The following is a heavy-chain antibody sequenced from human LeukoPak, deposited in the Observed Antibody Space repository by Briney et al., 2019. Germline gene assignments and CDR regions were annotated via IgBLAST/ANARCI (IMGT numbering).Heavy chain of an antibody. CDR3: AKEVGVTTRGSFAY. CDR1: GFTFSNHG. J-gene: IGHJ4*02. D-gene: IGHD1-26*01. CDR2: IRYDGSNQ. V-gene: IGHV3-30*02. Sequence: PGGPLRLSCAASGFTFSNHGMLWVRQAPGKGLEWVAFIRYDGSNQYYADSVEGRFTISRDSSKNTLYLQMNSLRDEDTAVYYCAKEVGVTTRGSFAYWGQGTLVTVSS.